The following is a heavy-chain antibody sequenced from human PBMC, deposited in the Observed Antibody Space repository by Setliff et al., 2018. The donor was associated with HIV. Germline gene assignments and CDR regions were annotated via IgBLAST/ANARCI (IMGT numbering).Heavy chain of an antibody. J-gene: IGHJ5*01. CDR1: GGTFSSYA. CDR2: IIPIYGTA. V-gene: IGHV1-69*05. D-gene: IGHD6-19*01. Sequence: TASGGTFSSYAISWVRQAPGQGLEWLGGIIPIYGTANYAQKFQGRVTITTDESTSTADMDLSSLRSEDTAVYYCAKDSGVSSGWKNWFDSWGQGTLVTVSS. CDR3: AKDSGVSSGWKNWFDS.